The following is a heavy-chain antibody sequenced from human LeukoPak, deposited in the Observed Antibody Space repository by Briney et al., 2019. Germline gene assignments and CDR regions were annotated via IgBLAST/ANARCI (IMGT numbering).Heavy chain of an antibody. Sequence: GGSLRLSCAASGFIFGNYWMTWARQAPGKGLEWVSGISGSGGDTYFADSVKGRFTISRDNSKNTVFLQMDSLRAEDTAVYYCAKTTAGYSSGRYPGWPIDYWGQGTLVTVSS. J-gene: IGHJ4*02. V-gene: IGHV3-23*01. CDR2: ISGSGGDT. CDR3: AKTTAGYSSGRYPGWPIDY. CDR1: GFIFGNYW. D-gene: IGHD6-19*01.